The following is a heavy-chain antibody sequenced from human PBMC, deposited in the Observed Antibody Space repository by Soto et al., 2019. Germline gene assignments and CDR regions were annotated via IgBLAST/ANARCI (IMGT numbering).Heavy chain of an antibody. V-gene: IGHV5-10-1*01. Sequence: GESLKISCKGSGYSFTSYWISWVRKMPGKGLEWMGRIDPSDSDTTYSPSFQGHVTISADKSISTAYLQWSSLKASDTAMYYCARATSAGVVVADYYYYGMDVWGQGTTVTVSS. D-gene: IGHD2-15*01. J-gene: IGHJ6*02. CDR1: GYSFTSYW. CDR2: IDPSDSDT. CDR3: ARATSAGVVVADYYYYGMDV.